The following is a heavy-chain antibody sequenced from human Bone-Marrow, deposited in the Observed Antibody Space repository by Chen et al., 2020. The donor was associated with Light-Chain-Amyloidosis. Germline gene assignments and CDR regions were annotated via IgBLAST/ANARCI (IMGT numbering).Heavy chain of an antibody. D-gene: IGHD5-12*01. V-gene: IGHV5-51*01. CDR3: ARRRDGYNFDY. CDR2: IYPDDSDA. CDR1: GYTFPNYW. J-gene: IGHJ4*01. Sequence: EVQLEQSGPEVKKPGESLKISCKGSGYTFPNYWIGWVRQMHGKGLEWMGVIYPDDSDARYSPSFDGQVTISADKSITTAYLQWRSLKASDTAMYYCARRRDGYNFDYWGHGTLVTVSS.